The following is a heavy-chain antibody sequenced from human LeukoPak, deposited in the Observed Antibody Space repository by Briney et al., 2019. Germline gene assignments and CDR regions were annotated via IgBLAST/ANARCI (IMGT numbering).Heavy chain of an antibody. CDR2: SGST. J-gene: IGHJ4*02. CDR3: ASGKGFLEWLLFDY. Sequence: SETLSLTCTVSGYSISSGYYWGWIRQPPGKGLEWIGSGSTYYNPSLKSRVTISVDTSKNQFSLKLSSVTAADTAVYYCASGKGFLEWLLFDYWGQGTLVTVSS. D-gene: IGHD3-3*01. CDR1: GYSISSGYY. V-gene: IGHV4-38-2*02.